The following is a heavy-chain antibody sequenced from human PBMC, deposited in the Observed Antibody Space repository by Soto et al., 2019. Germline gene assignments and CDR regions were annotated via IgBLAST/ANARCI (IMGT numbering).Heavy chain of an antibody. Sequence: EVQLVESGGGLVQPGGSLRLSCAASGFTFSNYSMNWVRQAPGKGLEWVSYIRSSNSIIYYADSVKGRFSISRGNAKNSLYLQMNSLRDEDTAVYYCARSRGGPFDYWGQGTLVTVSS. CDR1: GFTFSNYS. CDR3: ARSRGGPFDY. V-gene: IGHV3-48*02. D-gene: IGHD6-25*01. CDR2: IRSSNSII. J-gene: IGHJ4*02.